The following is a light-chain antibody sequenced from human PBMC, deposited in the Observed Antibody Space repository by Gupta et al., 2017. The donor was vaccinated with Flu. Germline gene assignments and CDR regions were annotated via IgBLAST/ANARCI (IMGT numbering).Light chain of an antibody. CDR1: TSDVGANNY. V-gene: IGLV2-14*01. J-gene: IGLJ1*01. CDR3: SSYRSRSTSVF. Sequence: QSALTQPASVSGSPGQSIAISCTGTTSDVGANNYVSWYQQHPGKAPKVMIYGVNNRPSGVSDRFAGSKSGNTASLNISGLQAEDEADYYGSSYRSRSTSVFFGPGTKVTVL. CDR2: GVN.